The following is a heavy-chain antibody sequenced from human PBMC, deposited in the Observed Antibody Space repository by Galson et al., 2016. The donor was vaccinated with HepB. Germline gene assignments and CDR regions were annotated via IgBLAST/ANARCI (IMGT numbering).Heavy chain of an antibody. D-gene: IGHD3-3*01. CDR1: GGTFSKNA. Sequence: SVKVSCKASGGTFSKNAINWVRQAPGQGLEWMGGIIPIFGTTDYAQKFQGRVAITADTSTSTAYMELSSLRSEDTALYYCARDSVPHITMFGVVDYYYYSLDVWGQGTTVTVSS. CDR2: IIPIFGTT. CDR3: ARDSVPHITMFGVVDYYYYSLDV. J-gene: IGHJ6*02. V-gene: IGHV1-69*06.